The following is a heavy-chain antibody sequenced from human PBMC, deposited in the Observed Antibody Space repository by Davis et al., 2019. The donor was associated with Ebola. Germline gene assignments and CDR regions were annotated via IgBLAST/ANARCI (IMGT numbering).Heavy chain of an antibody. CDR3: AREAHLWFGELLLTSVGMDV. J-gene: IGHJ6*04. CDR1: GLTFSSYW. CDR2: IKFDGSDE. V-gene: IGHV3-7*01. Sequence: PGGSLRLSCAASGLTFSSYWMSWVRQAPGKGLEWVANIKFDGSDEKYVDSLKGRFTISRDNAKNSLYLQMNSLRDEDTAVYYFAREAHLWFGELLLTSVGMDVWGKGTTVTVSS. D-gene: IGHD3-10*01.